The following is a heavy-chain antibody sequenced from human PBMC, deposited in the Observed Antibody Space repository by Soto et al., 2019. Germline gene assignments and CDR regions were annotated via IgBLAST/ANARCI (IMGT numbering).Heavy chain of an antibody. CDR2: ISYDGSNK. J-gene: IGHJ4*02. D-gene: IGHD5-18*01. CDR1: GFTLSRYA. Sequence: VQLVESGGGLVQPGGSLRVSCAASGFTLSRYAMHWVRQAPGKGLEWVAVISYDGSNKYYADSVKGRFTISRDNSKNTRYLQMNSLRAEDTAVYYCASSYSYGYWGFDYWGQGTLVTVSS. V-gene: IGHV3-30-3*01. CDR3: ASSYSYGYWGFDY.